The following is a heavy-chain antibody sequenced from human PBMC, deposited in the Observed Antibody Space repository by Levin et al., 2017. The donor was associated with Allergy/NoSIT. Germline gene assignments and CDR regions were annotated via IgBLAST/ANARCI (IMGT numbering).Heavy chain of an antibody. Sequence: GGSLRLSCAASGFTFSSYSMNWVRQAPGKGLEWVSYISSSSSTIYYADSVTGRFTISRDNAKNSLYLQMNSLRAEDTAVYYCARDVWFGEESYYYGMDVWGQGTTVTVSS. D-gene: IGHD3-10*01. CDR2: ISSSSSTI. J-gene: IGHJ6*02. V-gene: IGHV3-48*01. CDR3: ARDVWFGEESYYYGMDV. CDR1: GFTFSSYS.